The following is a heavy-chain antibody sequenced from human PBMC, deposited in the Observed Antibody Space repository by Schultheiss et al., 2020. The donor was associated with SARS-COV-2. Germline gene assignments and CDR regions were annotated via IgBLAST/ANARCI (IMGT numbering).Heavy chain of an antibody. CDR2: INHSGST. J-gene: IGHJ6*02. D-gene: IGHD3-3*01. CDR1: GGSISSYY. CDR3: ARDLYYDFWSGYPYYYYYGMDV. V-gene: IGHV4-34*01. Sequence: SQTLSLTCTVSGGSISSYYWGWIRQPPGKGLEWIGEINHSGSTNYNPSLKSRVTISVDTSKNQFSLKLSSVTAADTAVYYCARDLYYDFWSGYPYYYYYGMDVWGQGTTVTVSS.